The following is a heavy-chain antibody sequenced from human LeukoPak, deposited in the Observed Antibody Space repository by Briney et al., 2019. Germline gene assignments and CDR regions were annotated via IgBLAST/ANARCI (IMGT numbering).Heavy chain of an antibody. CDR3: ARAALGYCSGGSCYGRDWFDP. D-gene: IGHD2-15*01. V-gene: IGHV1-69*05. CDR2: IIPIFGTA. Sequence: GASVKVSCKASGGTFSSYAISWVRQAPGQGLEWMGRIIPIFGTANYAQKFQGRVTITTDESTSTPYMQLSSLRSEDTAVYYCARAALGYCSGGSCYGRDWFDPWGQGTLVTVSS. J-gene: IGHJ5*02. CDR1: GGTFSSYA.